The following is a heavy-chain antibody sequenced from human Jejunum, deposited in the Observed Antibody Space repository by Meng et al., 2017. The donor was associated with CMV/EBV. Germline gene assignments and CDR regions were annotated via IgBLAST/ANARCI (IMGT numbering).Heavy chain of an antibody. CDR3: ARVRDYYESSGYIDN. V-gene: IGHV4-61*01. Sequence: SVSTASYYWTSIRQPPGKGPEWIGYIYYSGNTRDNPSLKSRVTISVDTPKNQFSLRLSSVTAADTAVYYCARVRDYYESSGYIDNWGQGVQVTVSS. J-gene: IGHJ4*02. CDR2: IYYSGNT. D-gene: IGHD3-22*01. CDR1: SVSTASYY.